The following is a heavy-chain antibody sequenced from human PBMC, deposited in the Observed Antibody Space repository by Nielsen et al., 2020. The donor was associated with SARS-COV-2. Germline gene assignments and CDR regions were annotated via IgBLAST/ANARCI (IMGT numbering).Heavy chain of an antibody. V-gene: IGHV4-4*02. D-gene: IGHD4-17*01. J-gene: IGHJ6*02. CDR2: IYHSGST. CDR3: VRDKDSTTENLRMDV. Sequence: SETLSLTCAVSGGSISSSNWWSWVRQPPGKGLEWIGEIYHSGSTNYNPSLKSRVTISVDKSKNQFSLKLSSVTAADTAVYYCVRDKDSTTENLRMDVWGQGTTVTVSS. CDR1: GGSISSSNW.